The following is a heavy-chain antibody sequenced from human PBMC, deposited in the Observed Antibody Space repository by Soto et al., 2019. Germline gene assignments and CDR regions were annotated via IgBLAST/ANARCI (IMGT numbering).Heavy chain of an antibody. Sequence: GESLKISCKGSGYSLTNYWIGWVRQKPGKGLEWMGIIYPGDSDTRYSPSFQGQVTISADKSISTAYLQWSSLKASDTAMYYCGSRSGMGIYDAFDTWGQGTVVTVSS. CDR3: GSRSGMGIYDAFDT. CDR1: GYSLTNYW. D-gene: IGHD1-20*01. CDR2: IYPGDSDT. V-gene: IGHV5-51*01. J-gene: IGHJ3*02.